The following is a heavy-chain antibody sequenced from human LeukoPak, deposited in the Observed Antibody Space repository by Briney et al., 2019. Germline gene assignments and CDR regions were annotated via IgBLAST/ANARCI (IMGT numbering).Heavy chain of an antibody. J-gene: IGHJ3*02. CDR1: GYSFTSYG. CDR2: IYPGDSDT. Sequence: GESLQSSCQGSGYSFTSYGIGWVRPMPGKGLAWMGIIYPGDSDTRYSPSFQGQVTISADKSISTAYLQWSSLKASDTAMYYCARQLPKVVTTPDAFDIWGQGTMVTVSS. V-gene: IGHV5-51*01. D-gene: IGHD4-23*01. CDR3: ARQLPKVVTTPDAFDI.